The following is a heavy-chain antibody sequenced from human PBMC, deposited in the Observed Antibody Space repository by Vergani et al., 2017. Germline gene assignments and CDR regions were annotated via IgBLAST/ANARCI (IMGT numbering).Heavy chain of an antibody. CDR1: GFTFSSYS. Sequence: EVQLVESGGGLVQPGGSLRLSCAASGFTFSSYSMNWVRQAPGKGLEWVSYISSSSNTIYYADSVKGRFTISRDNAKNSLYLQMNSLRAEDTAVYYCAPTYGSSPLFDYWGQGTLVTVSS. CDR2: ISSSSNTI. D-gene: IGHD1-26*01. V-gene: IGHV3-48*01. CDR3: APTYGSSPLFDY. J-gene: IGHJ4*02.